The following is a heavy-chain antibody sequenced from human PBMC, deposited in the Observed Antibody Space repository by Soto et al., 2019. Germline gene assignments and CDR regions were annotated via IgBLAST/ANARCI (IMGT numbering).Heavy chain of an antibody. Sequence: GGSLRLSCAASGFTVSSNYMSWVRQAPGKGLEWVSVIYSGGSTYYADSVKGRFTISRDNSKKTLYLQMNSLRAEDTAVYYCARGYYDFWSGYFMMGSHLVRGMDVWGQGTTVTVSS. CDR3: ARGYYDFWSGYFMMGSHLVRGMDV. J-gene: IGHJ6*02. CDR1: GFTVSSNY. V-gene: IGHV3-53*01. CDR2: IYSGGST. D-gene: IGHD3-3*01.